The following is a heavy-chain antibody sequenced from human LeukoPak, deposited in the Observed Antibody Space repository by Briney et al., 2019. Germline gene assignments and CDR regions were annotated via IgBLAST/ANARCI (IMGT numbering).Heavy chain of an antibody. Sequence: XTCTVSGGSISSGDYYWSWIRQPPGKGLEWIGYIYYSGSTYYNPCLKSRFTISVDTSKNQFSLRLSSVTAADTAVYYCARVTSSSWDPFFDYWGQGTLVTVSS. CDR2: IYYSGST. J-gene: IGHJ4*02. CDR3: ARVTSSSWDPFFDY. CDR1: GGSISSGDYY. D-gene: IGHD6-13*01. V-gene: IGHV4-30-4*08.